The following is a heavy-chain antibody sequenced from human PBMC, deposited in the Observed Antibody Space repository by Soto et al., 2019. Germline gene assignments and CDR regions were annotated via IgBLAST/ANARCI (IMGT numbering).Heavy chain of an antibody. CDR1: GGSISSSSYY. Sequence: SETLSLTCTVSGGSISSSSYYWGWIRQPPGKGLEWIGSIYYSGSTYYNPSLKSRVTISVDTSKNQFSLKLSSVTAADTAVYYCRRTFGVVIPLYYYGMDVWGQGTTVTVSS. D-gene: IGHD3-3*01. J-gene: IGHJ6*02. V-gene: IGHV4-39*01. CDR2: IYYSGST. CDR3: RRTFGVVIPLYYYGMDV.